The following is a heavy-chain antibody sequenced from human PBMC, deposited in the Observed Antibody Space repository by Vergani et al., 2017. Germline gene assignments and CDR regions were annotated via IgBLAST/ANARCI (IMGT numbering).Heavy chain of an antibody. J-gene: IGHJ4*02. Sequence: QVQLVESGGVVVQRGGSLRLSCATSGFTLSNYDMQWIRQGPGKGLEFVAFIQFDGSNQYYADSVKGRFTLSRDFSKNTLYLQMNSPRTDDTATYYCAKHFRGWGIDYWGQGTQVIVSS. D-gene: IGHD3-16*01. CDR2: IQFDGSNQ. CDR3: AKHFRGWGIDY. CDR1: GFTLSNYD. V-gene: IGHV3-30*02.